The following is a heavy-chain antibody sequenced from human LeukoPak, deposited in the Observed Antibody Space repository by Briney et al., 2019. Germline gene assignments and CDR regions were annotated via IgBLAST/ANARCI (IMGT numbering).Heavy chain of an antibody. CDR2: VYYSGST. CDR3: ARHVGLGDAFDI. Sequence: SETLSLTCTVSGGSISSYYWSWIRQPPGKGLEWIGYVYYSGSTNYNPSLKSRVTISVDTSKNQFSLKLSSVTAADMAVYYCARHVGLGDAFDIWGQGTMVTVSS. V-gene: IGHV4-59*08. CDR1: GGSISSYY. D-gene: IGHD3-16*01. J-gene: IGHJ3*02.